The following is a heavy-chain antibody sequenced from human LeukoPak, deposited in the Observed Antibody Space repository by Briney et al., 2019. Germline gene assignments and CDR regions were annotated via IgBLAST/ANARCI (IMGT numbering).Heavy chain of an antibody. D-gene: IGHD4-23*01. CDR3: ARTVGTHRFDY. J-gene: IGHJ4*02. CDR2: IYYTATT. Sequence: ASETLSLTCTVSGGSISSSNYYWGWLRQPPGERLEWIGTIYYTATTYYNPSPQSRVIISVDTSKNQFSLNLSSVTAPDTALYYCARTVGTHRFDYWGQGILVTVSS. CDR1: GGSISSSNYY. V-gene: IGHV4-39*01.